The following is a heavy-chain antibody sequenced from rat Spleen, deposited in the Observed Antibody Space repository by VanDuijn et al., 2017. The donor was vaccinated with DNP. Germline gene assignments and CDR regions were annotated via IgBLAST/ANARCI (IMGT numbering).Heavy chain of an antibody. J-gene: IGHJ2*01. CDR1: GFNFYDYW. CDR3: AKGPNYGGWNDYFDY. CDR2: INKGSSTI. V-gene: IGHV4-2*01. Sequence: EVKLVESGGGLVQPGRSLKLSCAASGFNFYDYWMGWVRQAPGKGLEWIGEINKGSSTINYIPSLKDKFTISRDNAQNTLYLQMNKLGSEDTAIYYWAKGPNYGGWNDYFDYWGQGGMVTVSS. D-gene: IGHD1-11*01.